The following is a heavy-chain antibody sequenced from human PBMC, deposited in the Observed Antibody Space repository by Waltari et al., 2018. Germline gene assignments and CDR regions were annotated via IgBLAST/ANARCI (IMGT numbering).Heavy chain of an antibody. Sequence: QVQLQESGPGLVKPSETLSLTCTVSGGSISSYYWSWIRQPPGKGLEWIGYIYYSGSTNYNPSLKSRVTISVDTSKNQFSLKLSSVTAADTAVYYCARYRLNTAMVTLVADAFDIWGQGTMVTVSS. CDR2: IYYSGST. CDR1: GGSISSYY. V-gene: IGHV4-59*01. J-gene: IGHJ3*02. CDR3: ARYRLNTAMVTLVADAFDI. D-gene: IGHD5-18*01.